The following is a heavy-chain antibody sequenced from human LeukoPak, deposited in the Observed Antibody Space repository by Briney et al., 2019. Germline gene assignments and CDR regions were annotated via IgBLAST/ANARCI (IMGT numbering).Heavy chain of an antibody. D-gene: IGHD5-18*01. CDR1: GFTFSSYG. V-gene: IGHV3-30*18. J-gene: IGHJ3*02. Sequence: GRSLRLSCAAFGFTFSSYGMHWVRQAPGKGLEWVAVISYDGSNKDYADSVKGRFTISRDNSKNTLYLQMNSLRAEDTAVYYCAKVATVMVYGAFDIWGQGTMVTVSS. CDR2: ISYDGSNK. CDR3: AKVATVMVYGAFDI.